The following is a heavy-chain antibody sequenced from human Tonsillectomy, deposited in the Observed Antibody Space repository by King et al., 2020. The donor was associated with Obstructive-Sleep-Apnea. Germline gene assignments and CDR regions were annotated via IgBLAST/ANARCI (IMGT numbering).Heavy chain of an antibody. Sequence: VQLVESGAEVKKPGESLRISCKGSGYSFTSYWINWVRQMPGKGLEWMGRIDSSDSYTNYSPSFQGHVTISVDKSISTAFLQLSSLKASGTAIYYCAGEYYYDSNGSYLGYGGQGTLVTVSA. CDR3: AGEYYYDSNGSYLGY. V-gene: IGHV5-10-1*01. D-gene: IGHD3-22*01. J-gene: IGHJ4*02. CDR2: IDSSDSYT. CDR1: GYSFTSYW.